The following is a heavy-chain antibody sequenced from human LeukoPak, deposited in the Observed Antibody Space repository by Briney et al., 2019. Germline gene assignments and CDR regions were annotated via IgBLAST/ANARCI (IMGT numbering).Heavy chain of an antibody. CDR2: ISAYNGNT. CDR3: ARVMAVAGTRTWDWYFDL. CDR1: GYTFTSYG. D-gene: IGHD6-19*01. V-gene: IGHV1-18*01. Sequence: GASVKVSCKASGYTFTSYGISWVRQAPGQGLEWMGWISAYNGNTNYAQKLQGRVTMTTDTSTSTAYMELRSLRSDDTAVYYCARVMAVAGTRTWDWYFDLWGRGTLVTVSS. J-gene: IGHJ2*01.